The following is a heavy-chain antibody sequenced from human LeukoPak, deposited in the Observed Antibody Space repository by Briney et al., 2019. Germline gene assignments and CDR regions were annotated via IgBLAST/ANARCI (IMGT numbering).Heavy chain of an antibody. Sequence: SETLSLTCTVSGGSISSYYWSWIRQPPGKGLEWIGYIYYSGRTNYNLSLKSRVTISVDPSKNQFSLKLSSVTAADTAVYYCARGLYDSSGYPFDYWGQGTLVTVSS. J-gene: IGHJ4*02. V-gene: IGHV4-59*01. CDR2: IYYSGRT. CDR3: ARGLYDSSGYPFDY. CDR1: GGSISSYY. D-gene: IGHD3-22*01.